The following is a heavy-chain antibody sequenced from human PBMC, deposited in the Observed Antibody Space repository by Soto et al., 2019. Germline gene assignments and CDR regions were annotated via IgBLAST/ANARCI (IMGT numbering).Heavy chain of an antibody. J-gene: IGHJ6*02. Sequence: GGSLRLSCAASGFTFSSYWMTLVRQAPGKGLEWVAKIKQDGSEKYYVDSMKGRFTISRDNAKNSLYLQMNSLRAEDTAVYYCARDVSSLLGYYYGMDVWGQGTTVTVSS. CDR2: IKQDGSEK. CDR1: GFTFSSYW. V-gene: IGHV3-7*04. CDR3: ARDVSSLLGYYYGMDV. D-gene: IGHD2-15*01.